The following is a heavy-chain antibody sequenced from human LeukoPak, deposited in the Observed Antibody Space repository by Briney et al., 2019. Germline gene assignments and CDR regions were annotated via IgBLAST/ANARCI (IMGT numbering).Heavy chain of an antibody. CDR1: GFTFSSYW. CDR3: ATGGGSGSYYSAVYGMDV. J-gene: IGHJ6*02. V-gene: IGHV3-7*01. CDR2: IKQDGSEK. D-gene: IGHD3-10*01. Sequence: PGGSLRLSCAASGFTFSSYWMSWVRQAPGKGLEWVANIKQDGSEKYYVDSVKGRFTISRDNAKNSLYLQMNSLRAEDTAVYYCATGGGSGSYYSAVYGMDVWGQGTTVTVSS.